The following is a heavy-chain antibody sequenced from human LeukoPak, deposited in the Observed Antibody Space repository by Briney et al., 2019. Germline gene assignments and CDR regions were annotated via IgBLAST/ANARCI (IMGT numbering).Heavy chain of an antibody. CDR3: AKGASDFDY. CDR2: ISSSGSTI. V-gene: IGHV3-48*04. Sequence: GGTLRLSCAASGFTLRNYGMSWVRQAPGKGLEWVSYISSSGSTIYYADSVKGRFTISRDNAKNSLYLQMNSLRAEDTAIYYCAKGASDFDYWGQGTLVTVSS. D-gene: IGHD1-26*01. J-gene: IGHJ4*02. CDR1: GFTLRNYG.